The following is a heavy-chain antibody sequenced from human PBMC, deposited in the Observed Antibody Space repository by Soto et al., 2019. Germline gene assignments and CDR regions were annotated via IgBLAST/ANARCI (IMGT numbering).Heavy chain of an antibody. J-gene: IGHJ5*02. Sequence: EVQLVESGGGLVQPGGSLRLSCAASGFTFSSYSMNWVRQAPGKGLEWVSYISSSSSTIYYADSVKGRFTISRDNANHSLYLQMNSLRAEDTAVYYCARHPERIAEIGWFDPWGQGTLVTVSS. D-gene: IGHD6-13*01. CDR2: ISSSSSTI. V-gene: IGHV3-48*01. CDR3: ARHPERIAEIGWFDP. CDR1: GFTFSSYS.